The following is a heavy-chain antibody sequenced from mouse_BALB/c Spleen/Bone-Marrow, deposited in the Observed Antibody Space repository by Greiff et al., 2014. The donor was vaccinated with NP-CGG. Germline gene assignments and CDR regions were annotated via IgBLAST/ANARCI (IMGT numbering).Heavy chain of an antibody. CDR1: GFNIKDTY. Sequence: VKLMESGAELVKPGASVKLSCTASGFNIKDTYMHWVKQRPEQGLEWIGRIDPANGNTKYDPKFQGKATITADTSSNTAYLQLSSLPSEDTAVYYCTTYYGSRFTYWGQGTLVTVSA. J-gene: IGHJ3*01. D-gene: IGHD2-9*01. CDR2: IDPANGNT. CDR3: TTYYGSRFTY. V-gene: IGHV14-3*02.